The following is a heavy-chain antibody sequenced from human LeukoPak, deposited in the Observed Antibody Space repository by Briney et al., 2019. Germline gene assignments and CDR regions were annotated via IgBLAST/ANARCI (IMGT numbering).Heavy chain of an antibody. CDR3: AKVADLVVAHYYFDY. CDR2: ISGGGGGT. V-gene: IGHV3-23*01. J-gene: IGHJ4*02. Sequence: GGSLRLSCAASGFTFNSYAMSWVRQAPGKGLEWVSAISGGGGGTYYADSVKGRFTISRDNSKNTLYLQMNSLRAEDTAVYYCAKVADLVVAHYYFDYWGQGTLVTVSS. CDR1: GFTFNSYA. D-gene: IGHD2-15*01.